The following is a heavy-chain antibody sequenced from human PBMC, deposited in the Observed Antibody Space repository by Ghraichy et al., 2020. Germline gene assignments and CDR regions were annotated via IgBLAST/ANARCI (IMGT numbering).Heavy chain of an antibody. V-gene: IGHV4-4*02. Sequence: SETLSLTCAVSGGSIRTSSWWSWVRQSPGKGLEWIAEIYHDADTNYNPSLKSRVAISVDRSNNQFSLRLSSVTAPDTAVYFCARKPTMTDTFDCWSQGILVTVSS. CDR2: IYHDADT. D-gene: IGHD4-17*01. CDR1: GGSIRTSSW. CDR3: ARKPTMTDTFDC. J-gene: IGHJ4*02.